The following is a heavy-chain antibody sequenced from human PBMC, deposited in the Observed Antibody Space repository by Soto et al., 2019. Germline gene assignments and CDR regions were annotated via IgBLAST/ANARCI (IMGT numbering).Heavy chain of an antibody. CDR2: ISSNGCST. D-gene: IGHD6-13*01. V-gene: IGHV3-64*01. CDR3: ARVAAGTVGY. J-gene: IGHJ4*02. Sequence: GGSLRLSCAASGFTFSSYATHWVRQAPGKGLEYVSAISSNGCSTYYANSVKGRFTISRDNSKNTLYLQMGSLRAEDMAVYYCARVAAGTVGYWGQGALVTVSS. CDR1: GFTFSSYA.